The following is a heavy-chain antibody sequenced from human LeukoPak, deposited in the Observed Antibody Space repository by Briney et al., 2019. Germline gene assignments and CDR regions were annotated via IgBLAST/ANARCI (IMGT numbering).Heavy chain of an antibody. Sequence: PGGSLRLSCAASGFTFSSYGMHWVRQAPGKGLEWVAFIRDDGSNKYYADSVKGRFTISRDNSKNTLYLQMNSLRAEDTAVYYCAKADGITIFGVVINQVDYWGQGTLVTVSS. V-gene: IGHV3-30*02. CDR1: GFTFSSYG. D-gene: IGHD3-3*01. CDR2: IRDDGSNK. J-gene: IGHJ4*02. CDR3: AKADGITIFGVVINQVDY.